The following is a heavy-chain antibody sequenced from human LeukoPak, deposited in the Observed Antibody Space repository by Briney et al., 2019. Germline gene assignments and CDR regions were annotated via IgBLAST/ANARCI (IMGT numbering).Heavy chain of an antibody. D-gene: IGHD4-17*01. CDR3: ARGSETTEGLDY. Sequence: GASVKVSCKASGYTFTRYNINWVRQAPGHGLEWMGWMNPNSGNTDYADNFQGRVTMTSDTSISTAYMELNSLRSDDTAVFYCARGSETTEGLDYWGQGTLVTVS. J-gene: IGHJ4*02. CDR2: MNPNSGNT. CDR1: GYTFTRYN. V-gene: IGHV1-8*01.